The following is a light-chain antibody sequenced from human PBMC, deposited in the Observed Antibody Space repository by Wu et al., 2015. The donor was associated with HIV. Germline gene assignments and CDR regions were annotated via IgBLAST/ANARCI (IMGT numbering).Light chain of an antibody. J-gene: IGKJ1*01. Sequence: ESVLTQSPGTLSLSPGDRATLSCRADQSLSSNYLAWYQQKPGRSPRLLIYGASNRATGIPDRFSGAGSGTHFTLTISRLEPEDFAVYYCLQYSSSLRTFGQGTKVEIK. CDR1: QSLSSNY. CDR2: GAS. V-gene: IGKV3-20*01. CDR3: LQYSSSLRT.